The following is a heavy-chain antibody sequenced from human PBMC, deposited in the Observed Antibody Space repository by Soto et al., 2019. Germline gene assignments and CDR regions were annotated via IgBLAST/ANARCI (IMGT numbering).Heavy chain of an antibody. J-gene: IGHJ6*02. CDR1: GFTFSGYG. V-gene: IGHV3-30*18. CDR3: AKDEGWRIQLWLGSYGLDV. D-gene: IGHD5-18*01. CDR2: ISYEGSTQ. Sequence: QVQLDESGGGVVQPWRSLRLSCEASGFTFSGYGMHWVRQAPGKGLEWVAVISYEGSTQYYAESVKGRFTISRDNAKNTLVLQMIGLRVEDTGIYYCAKDEGWRIQLWLGSYGLDVWGHGTTVTVSS.